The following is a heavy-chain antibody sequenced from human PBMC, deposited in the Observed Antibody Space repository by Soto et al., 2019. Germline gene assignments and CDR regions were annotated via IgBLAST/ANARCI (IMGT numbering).Heavy chain of an antibody. V-gene: IGHV3-73*01. CDR2: IRSKANSYAT. CDR1: GFTFSGSA. Sequence: GGSLRLSCAASGFTFSGSAMHWVRQASGKGLEWVGRIRSKANSYATAYAASVKGRFTISRDDSKNTAYLQMNSLKTEDTAVYYCTRRPTDTAMETYYFDYWGQGTLVTVSS. J-gene: IGHJ4*02. CDR3: TRRPTDTAMETYYFDY. D-gene: IGHD5-18*01.